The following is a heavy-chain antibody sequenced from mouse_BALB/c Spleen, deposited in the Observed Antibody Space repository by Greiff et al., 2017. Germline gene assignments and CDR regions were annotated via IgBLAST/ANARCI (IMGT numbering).Heavy chain of an antibody. CDR1: GFTFSSYT. J-gene: IGHJ2*01. CDR2: ISSGGSYT. Sequence: EVQRVESGGGLVKPGGSLKLSCAASGFTFSSYTMSWVRQTPEKRLVWVATISSGGSYTYYPDSVKGRFTISRDNAKNTLYLQMSSLKSEDTAMYYCTRDLNYWGQGTTLTVSS. CDR3: TRDLNY. V-gene: IGHV5-6-4*01.